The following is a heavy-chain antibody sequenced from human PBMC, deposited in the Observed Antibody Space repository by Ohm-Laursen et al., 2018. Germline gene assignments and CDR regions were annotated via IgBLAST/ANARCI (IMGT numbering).Heavy chain of an antibody. D-gene: IGHD1-1*01. CDR2: IYYRGTT. CDR3: ARRMHKFTRKGGAFDM. Sequence: SETLSLTCTVSGASISSEYWTWIRQPPGKGLEWIGYIYYRGTTNYNPSLKSRVTISLDPSKNQFSLRLRSVSAADTAVYYCARRMHKFTRKGGAFDMWGRGTVVTVSS. J-gene: IGHJ3*02. V-gene: IGHV4-59*08. CDR1: GASISSEY.